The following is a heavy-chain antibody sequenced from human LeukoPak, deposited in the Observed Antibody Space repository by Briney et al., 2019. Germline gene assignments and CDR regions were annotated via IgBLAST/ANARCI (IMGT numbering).Heavy chain of an antibody. V-gene: IGHV3-48*04. CDR2: ISSSTTTI. D-gene: IGHD6-19*01. Sequence: GGSLRLSCTASGFTFSTYNMNWVRQAPGKGLEWVSYISSSTTTISYADSVMGRFTISRDNAKNSLYLQMNSLRVEDTAVYYCASYTPVPGTRGLQYWGQGALVTVSS. CDR1: GFTFSTYN. J-gene: IGHJ4*02. CDR3: ASYTPVPGTRGLQY.